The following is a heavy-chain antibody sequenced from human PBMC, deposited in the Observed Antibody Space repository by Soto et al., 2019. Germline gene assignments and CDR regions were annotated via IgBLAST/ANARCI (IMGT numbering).Heavy chain of an antibody. D-gene: IGHD3-9*01. CDR1: GFTFRSYG. Sequence: QVQLVESGGGVVQPGRSLRLSCGASGFTFRSYGMHWVRQAPGKGLEWVAVISYDGTNKYYADSVKGRFTISRDNSKNTLYLQMNSLRAEDTAVYYCAKTSDVSRYSDWFYLDYWGQGTLVIVSS. CDR3: AKTSDVSRYSDWFYLDY. J-gene: IGHJ4*02. CDR2: ISYDGTNK. V-gene: IGHV3-30*18.